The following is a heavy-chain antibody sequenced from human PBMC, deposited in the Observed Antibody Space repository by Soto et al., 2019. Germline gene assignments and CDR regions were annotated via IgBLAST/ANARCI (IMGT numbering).Heavy chain of an antibody. CDR1: GGTFSSYA. CDR2: IIPIFGTA. J-gene: IGHJ6*02. CDR3: AGALRYFDWLAPNYYYGMDV. D-gene: IGHD3-9*01. V-gene: IGHV1-69*13. Sequence: SVKVSCXASGGTFSSYAISWVRQAPGQGLEWMGGIIPIFGTANYAQKFQGRVTITADESTSTAYMELSSLRSEDTAVYYCAGALRYFDWLAPNYYYGMDVWGQGTTVTVSS.